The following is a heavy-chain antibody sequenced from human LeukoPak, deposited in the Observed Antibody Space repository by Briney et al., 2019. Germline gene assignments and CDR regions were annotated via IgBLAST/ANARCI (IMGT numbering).Heavy chain of an antibody. CDR3: ARPYDSSGYYNYYFDN. V-gene: IGHV1-18*01. CDR2: ISAYNRST. CDR1: GYSFITYG. Sequence: ASVKVSCKASGYSFITYGISWVRQAPGQGLEWMGWISAYNRSTDYAQNLQGRVTMTTDTSTSTAYMEMRSLRSDDTAVYYGARPYDSSGYYNYYFDNWGQGTLVTVSS. J-gene: IGHJ4*02. D-gene: IGHD3-22*01.